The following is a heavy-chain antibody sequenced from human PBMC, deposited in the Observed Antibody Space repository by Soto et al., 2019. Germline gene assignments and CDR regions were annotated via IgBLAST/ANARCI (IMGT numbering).Heavy chain of an antibody. D-gene: IGHD2-15*01. J-gene: IGHJ5*02. CDR1: GGSFSGYY. CDR2: INHSGST. V-gene: IGHV4-34*01. CDR3: ARGLLPYCSGGTCYGGNWFDP. Sequence: SETLSLTCAVYGGSFSGYYWSWIRQPPGKGLEWIGEINHSGSTNYNPSLKSRVTISVDTSKNQFSLILTSVTAADTAVYYCARGLLPYCSGGTCYGGNWFDPWGQGTLVTVSS.